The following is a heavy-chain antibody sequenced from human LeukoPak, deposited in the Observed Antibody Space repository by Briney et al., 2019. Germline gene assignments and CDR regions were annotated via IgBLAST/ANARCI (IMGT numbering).Heavy chain of an antibody. CDR1: GHSISTGYY. V-gene: IGHV4-38-2*01. J-gene: IGHJ6*04. D-gene: IGHD3-10*01. CDR2: MSHNRGT. Sequence: ETLSLTCAVSGHSISTGYYWGWIRQPPGKGLEWIGSMSHNRGTYYNPSLKSRVTISMDTSKNQISLRLTSVTAADTAVYYCASYYASGVSAYNYYGMDVWGKGTTVTVSS. CDR3: ASYYASGVSAYNYYGMDV.